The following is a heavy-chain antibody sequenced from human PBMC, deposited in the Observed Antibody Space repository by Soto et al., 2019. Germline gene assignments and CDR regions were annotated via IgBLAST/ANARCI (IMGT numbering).Heavy chain of an antibody. Sequence: GGSLRLSCAASGFTFSSYPMNWVRQAPGKGLEWVSSISSSSSYIYYADSVKGRFTISRDNAKDSLYLQMNSLRAEDTAVYYCARGPTPYCSSTSCYPEYFQHWGQGTLVTAPQ. CDR3: ARGPTPYCSSTSCYPEYFQH. CDR1: GFTFSSYP. CDR2: ISSSSSYI. D-gene: IGHD2-2*01. J-gene: IGHJ1*01. V-gene: IGHV3-21*01.